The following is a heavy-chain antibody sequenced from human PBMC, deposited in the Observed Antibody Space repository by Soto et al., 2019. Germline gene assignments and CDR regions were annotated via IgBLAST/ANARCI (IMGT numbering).Heavy chain of an antibody. CDR2: INHSGST. Sequence: SETLSLTCAVYGGSFSGYYWSWIRQPPGKGLAWIGEINHSGSTNYNPSLKSRVTISVDTSKNQFSLKLSSVTAADTAVYYCARRGTEFWGGNNILDYWGQGTLVTVSS. V-gene: IGHV4-34*01. CDR1: GGSFSGYY. CDR3: ARRGTEFWGGNNILDY. J-gene: IGHJ4*02. D-gene: IGHD3-3*01.